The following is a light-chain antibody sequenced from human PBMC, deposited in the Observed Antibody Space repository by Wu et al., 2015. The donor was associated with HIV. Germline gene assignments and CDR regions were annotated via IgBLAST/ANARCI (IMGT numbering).Light chain of an antibody. CDR2: GAS. J-gene: IGKJ2*01. CDR1: QSVSSSY. V-gene: IGKV3-20*01. CDR3: QQYGSSPXT. Sequence: EIVLTQSPGTLSLSPGERATLSCRASQSVSSSYLAWYQQKPGQAPRLLIYGASSRATGIPDRFSGSGSGTDFTLTISRLEPEDFAVYYCQQYGSSPXTFGQG.